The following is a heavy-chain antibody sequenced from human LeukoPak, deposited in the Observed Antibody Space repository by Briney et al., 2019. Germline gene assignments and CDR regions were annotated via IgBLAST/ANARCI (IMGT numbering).Heavy chain of an antibody. Sequence: ASVKVSCKASGYRFSSYAINWVRQAPGQGLEWMGWINTKTGNPTYAQGFTGRFVFSLDTSVNTAYLQISSLKPDDTAVYYCARVYGAFDYWGQGTLVTVSS. J-gene: IGHJ4*02. CDR3: ARVYGAFDY. CDR2: INTKTGNP. V-gene: IGHV7-4-1*02. CDR1: GYRFSSYA. D-gene: IGHD2-8*01.